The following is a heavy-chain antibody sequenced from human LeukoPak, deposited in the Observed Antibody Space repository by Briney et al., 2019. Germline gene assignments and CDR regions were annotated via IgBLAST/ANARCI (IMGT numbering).Heavy chain of an antibody. CDR2: INWNGGST. CDR1: GFTFDDYG. Sequence: GGSLRLSCAASGFTFDDYGMSWVRQAPGKGLEWVSGINWNGGSTGYADSVKGRFTISRDNAKNSLYLQMNSLRAEDTALYYCARDLESNSRWSVDYWGQGTLVTVSS. V-gene: IGHV3-20*04. CDR3: ARDLESNSRWSVDY. J-gene: IGHJ4*02. D-gene: IGHD6-13*01.